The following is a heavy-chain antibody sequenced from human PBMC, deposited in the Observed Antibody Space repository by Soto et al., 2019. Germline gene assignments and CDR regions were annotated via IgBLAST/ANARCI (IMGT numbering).Heavy chain of an antibody. CDR3: ARDLSGWYPPWFDP. D-gene: IGHD6-13*01. CDR2: ISAYNGHT. V-gene: IGHV1-18*01. Sequence: ASVKVSCKASGYTFTSFGISWVRQAPGQGLEWVGWISAYNGHTNYAQKLRGRVTMTTDASTSTVYMDLTNLRSDDTAVYYCARDLSGWYPPWFDPWGQGTLVTVSS. J-gene: IGHJ5*02. CDR1: GYTFTSFG.